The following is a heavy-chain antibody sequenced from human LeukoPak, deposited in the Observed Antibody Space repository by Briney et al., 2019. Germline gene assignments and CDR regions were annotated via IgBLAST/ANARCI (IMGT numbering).Heavy chain of an antibody. V-gene: IGHV3-23*01. CDR1: GFNFGGYS. CDR2: VLSGGGST. J-gene: IGHJ6*03. CDR3: AKMRGQYYHSYYMDA. Sequence: PGGSLRLSCEGSGFNFGGYSMSWVRQAPGKGLEWVSGVLSGGGSTYYADAVKGRFTVSRDNSKSTLYLQMNSLTAEDTAVYYCAKMRGQYYHSYYMDAWGKGTTVTVSS.